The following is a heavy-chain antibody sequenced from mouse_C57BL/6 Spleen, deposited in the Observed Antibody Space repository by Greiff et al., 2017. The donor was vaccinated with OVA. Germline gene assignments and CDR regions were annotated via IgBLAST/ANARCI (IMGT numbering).Heavy chain of an antibody. CDR1: GFTFSSYA. CDR2: ISSGGDYI. V-gene: IGHV5-9-1*02. Sequence: EVKLMESGAGLVKPGGSLKLSCAASGFTFSSYAMSWVRQTPEKRLEWVAYISSGGDYIYYADTVKGRFTISRDNARNTLYLQMSSLKSEDTAMYYCTRAYGSSPYWYFDVWGTGTTVTVSS. D-gene: IGHD1-1*01. J-gene: IGHJ1*03. CDR3: TRAYGSSPYWYFDV.